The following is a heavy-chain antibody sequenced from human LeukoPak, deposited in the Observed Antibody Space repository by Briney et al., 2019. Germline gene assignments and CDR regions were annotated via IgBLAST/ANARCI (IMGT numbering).Heavy chain of an antibody. CDR1: GFTFSSYS. V-gene: IGHV3-21*01. CDR2: ISSSSSYI. J-gene: IGHJ3*02. D-gene: IGHD6-25*01. CDR3: ARVGQRNAFDI. Sequence: GGSLRLSCAASGFTFSSYSMNWVRQARGKGLEWVSSISSSSSYIYYADSVKGRFTISRDNAKNSLYLQMNSLRAEDTAVYYCARVGQRNAFDIWGQGTMVTVSS.